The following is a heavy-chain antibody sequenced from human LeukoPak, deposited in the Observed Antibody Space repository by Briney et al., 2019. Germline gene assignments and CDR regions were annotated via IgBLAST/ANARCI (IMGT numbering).Heavy chain of an antibody. V-gene: IGHV3-23*01. J-gene: IGHJ3*01. D-gene: IGHD2-21*02. CDR2: ISHTGVNV. Sequence: GGSLRLSCTTSGFTFSSFAMNWVRQAPGGGLEWVAGISHTGVNVFYADSVKGRFTISRGNSKNTLFLQMNSLRAEDTALYYCAKVSCGGNCFYAFDVWGRGTRVAVSS. CDR3: AKVSCGGNCFYAFDV. CDR1: GFTFSSFA.